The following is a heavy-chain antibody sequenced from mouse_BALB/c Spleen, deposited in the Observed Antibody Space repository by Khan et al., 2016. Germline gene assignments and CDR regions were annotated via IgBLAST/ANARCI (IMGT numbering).Heavy chain of an antibody. J-gene: IGHJ2*01. CDR2: ISYTGST. CDR1: GDSITSGY. Sequence: EVQLQESGPSLVKPSQTLSLTCSVTGDSITSGYWNWIRKFPGNKLEYMGYISYTGSTYYNPSLKSRISITRDTSTSPYYLQLNSVTTEDTATYYCAGYYGHFFDYWGQGTTLTVSA. CDR3: AGYYGHFFDY. V-gene: IGHV3-8*02. D-gene: IGHD1-1*02.